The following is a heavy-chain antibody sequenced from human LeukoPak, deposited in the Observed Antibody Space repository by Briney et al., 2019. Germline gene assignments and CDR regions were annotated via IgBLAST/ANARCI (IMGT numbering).Heavy chain of an antibody. CDR3: ARGPHVDTAMVAVTYYYYYMDV. CDR1: GYSISSGYY. V-gene: IGHV4-38-2*02. J-gene: IGHJ6*03. CDR2: IYHSGST. D-gene: IGHD5-18*01. Sequence: SETLSLTCTVSGYSISSGYYWGWIRQPPGKGLEWIGSIYHSGSTYYNPSLKSRVTISVDTSKNQFSLKLSSVTAADTAVYYCARGPHVDTAMVAVTYYYYYMDVWGKGTTVTVSS.